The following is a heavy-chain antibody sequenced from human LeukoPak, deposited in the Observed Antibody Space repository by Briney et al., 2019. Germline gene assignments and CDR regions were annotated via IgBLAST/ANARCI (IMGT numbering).Heavy chain of an antibody. Sequence: ASVKVSCKTSGYTLTSYAIQWVRQAPGQRLEWMGWINAGNGNTKYSQKFQGRVTITRDTSATTAYMELSTLRSEDTAVYYCAREHDFWSPYAFDIWGQGTMVTVSS. V-gene: IGHV1-3*01. D-gene: IGHD3-3*01. J-gene: IGHJ3*02. CDR2: INAGNGNT. CDR1: GYTLTSYA. CDR3: AREHDFWSPYAFDI.